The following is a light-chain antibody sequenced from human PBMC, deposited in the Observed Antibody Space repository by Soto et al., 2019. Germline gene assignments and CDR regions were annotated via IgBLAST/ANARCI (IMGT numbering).Light chain of an antibody. V-gene: IGKV3-20*01. CDR1: QSSSNQY. CDR3: QQYGNSLSWT. J-gene: IGKJ1*01. Sequence: FTQSPYTLSLSPGDRATLSCLAIQSSSNQYLAWYQQRPGQPPGLLIYDGSSRATGIPDRFSGSGSGTDFTLTISRLEPEDFAVYYCQQYGNSLSWTFGQGTKVDIK. CDR2: DGS.